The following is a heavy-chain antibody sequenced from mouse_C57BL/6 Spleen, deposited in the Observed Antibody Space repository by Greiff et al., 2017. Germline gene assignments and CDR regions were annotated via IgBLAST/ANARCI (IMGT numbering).Heavy chain of an antibody. J-gene: IGHJ1*03. V-gene: IGHV5-6*01. CDR3: ARRATTYYCGSSQYWCFVV. CDR2: ISSGGSYT. CDR1: GFTFSSYG. D-gene: IGHD1-1*01. Sequence: EVHLVESGGDLVKPGGSLKLSCAASGFTFSSYGMSWVRQTPDKRLEWVATISSGGSYTYYPDSVKGRFTISRDNAKNTLYLQMSSLKSEDTAMYYCARRATTYYCGSSQYWCFVVWGTGTLVTVSA.